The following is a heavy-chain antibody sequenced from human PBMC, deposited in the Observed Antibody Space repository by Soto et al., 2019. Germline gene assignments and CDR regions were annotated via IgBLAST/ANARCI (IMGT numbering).Heavy chain of an antibody. CDR2: ISAYNGNT. D-gene: IGHD6-13*01. Sequence: QVQLVQSGAEVKKPGASVKVSCKASGYTFTSYGISWVRQAPGQGLEWMGWISAYNGNTNYAQKLQGRVTMTTDISTSTAYMELRSLRSDDTAVYYCARIPRTGYSSSRSHLHFDYWGQGTLVTVSS. J-gene: IGHJ4*02. V-gene: IGHV1-18*04. CDR3: ARIPRTGYSSSRSHLHFDY. CDR1: GYTFTSYG.